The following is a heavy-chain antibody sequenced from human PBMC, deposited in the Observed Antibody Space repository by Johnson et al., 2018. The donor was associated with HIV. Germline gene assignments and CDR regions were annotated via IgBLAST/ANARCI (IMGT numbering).Heavy chain of an antibody. Sequence: EVQLVESGGGVVQPGRYLRLSCAASGFTFSNYAMHWVRQAPGKGLLWVSRINSAGSSTGYADSVKGRFTISRDNAKNTLYLQMNSLRAEDTAVYYCAKETPSSGGTFDIWGQGTMVTVSS. CDR3: AKETPSSGGTFDI. V-gene: IGHV3-74*01. CDR1: GFTFSNYA. J-gene: IGHJ3*02. CDR2: INSAGSST. D-gene: IGHD6-25*01.